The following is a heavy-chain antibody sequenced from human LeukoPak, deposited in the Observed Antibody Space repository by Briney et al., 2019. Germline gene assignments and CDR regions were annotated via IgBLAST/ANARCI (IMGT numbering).Heavy chain of an antibody. D-gene: IGHD3-3*01. CDR3: ARDKGAYYDFLG. CDR1: GFTFSSYS. CDR2: ITSGSSTI. Sequence: GGSLRLSCVASGFTFSSYSMNWVRQAPGKGLEWVSYITSGSSTIYYAGSVKGRFTISRDNAKNSLYLQINSLRAEDTAVYYCARDKGAYYDFLGGGKGTTVTVSS. J-gene: IGHJ6*04. V-gene: IGHV3-48*04.